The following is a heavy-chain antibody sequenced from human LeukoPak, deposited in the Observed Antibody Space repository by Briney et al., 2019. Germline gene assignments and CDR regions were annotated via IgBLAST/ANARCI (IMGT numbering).Heavy chain of an antibody. CDR3: ARGRGHDYNYYYYYGMDV. CDR1: GGSFSGYY. D-gene: IGHD4-11*01. CDR2: INHSGST. V-gene: IGHV4-34*01. J-gene: IGHJ6*02. Sequence: SETLSLTCAVYGGSFSGYYWSWIRQPPGKGLEWIGEINHSGSTNYNPSLKSRVTISVDTSKNQFSLKLSSVTAADTAVYYCARGRGHDYNYYYYYGMDVWGQGTTVTVSS.